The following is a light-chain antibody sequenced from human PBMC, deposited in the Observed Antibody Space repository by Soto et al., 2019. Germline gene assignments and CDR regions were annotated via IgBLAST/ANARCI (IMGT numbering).Light chain of an antibody. Sequence: DIQMTHSPSPLSASIGQRLSITCRSSQSIDNWLAWYQQKPGKAPQLLIYDASRVKTGVPSRFTASGSGTEFPLTINTLQADDSATYFCQHYNGYPYTFGPGTKVDIK. CDR2: DAS. J-gene: IGKJ2*01. CDR3: QHYNGYPYT. V-gene: IGKV1-5*01. CDR1: QSIDNW.